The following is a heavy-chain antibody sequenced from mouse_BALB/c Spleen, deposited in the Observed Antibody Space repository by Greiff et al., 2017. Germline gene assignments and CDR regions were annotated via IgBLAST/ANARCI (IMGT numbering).Heavy chain of an antibody. Sequence: EVKVVESGGGLVKPGGSLTLSCAASGFTFSSYAMSWVRQTPEKRLEWVASISSGGSTYYPDSVKGRFTIYRDNARNILYLQMSSLRSEDTAMYYCARGGPLPYFDYWGQGTTLTVSS. V-gene: IGHV5-6-5*01. J-gene: IGHJ2*01. CDR2: ISSGGST. CDR1: GFTFSSYA. D-gene: IGHD2-10*01. CDR3: ARGGPLPYFDY.